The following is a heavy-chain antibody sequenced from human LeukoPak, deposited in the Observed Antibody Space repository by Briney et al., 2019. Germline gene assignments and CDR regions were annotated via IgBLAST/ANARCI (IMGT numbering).Heavy chain of an antibody. Sequence: NSSETLSLTCAVSGCSISSGYQWAWIRQPPGKTLEWIGSIFHTGSAHYNPSLQSRVTISVDTSTNHFSLRLGSVTAADTAVYYCARDPRWLTPDCTSISCYENYFDPWGQGILVTVSS. CDR1: GCSISSGYQ. J-gene: IGHJ5*02. V-gene: IGHV4-38-2*02. CDR2: IFHTGSA. CDR3: ARDPRWLTPDCTSISCYENYFDP. D-gene: IGHD2-2*01.